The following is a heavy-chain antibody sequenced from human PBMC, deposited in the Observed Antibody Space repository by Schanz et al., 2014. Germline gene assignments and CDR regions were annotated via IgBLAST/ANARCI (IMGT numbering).Heavy chain of an antibody. Sequence: QVQLVQSGAEAKKPGASVKVSCKASGYTTFTDYYIHWARQAPGQGLEWMGIINPSGGSTRYGQKFQGRITMTRDTSISTAYMELSRLKSDDTAVYYCARAFGGYDPTGALDYWGQGTLVTVSA. CDR2: INPSGGST. D-gene: IGHD5-12*01. CDR1: GYTTFTDYY. J-gene: IGHJ4*02. V-gene: IGHV1-46*01. CDR3: ARAFGGYDPTGALDY.